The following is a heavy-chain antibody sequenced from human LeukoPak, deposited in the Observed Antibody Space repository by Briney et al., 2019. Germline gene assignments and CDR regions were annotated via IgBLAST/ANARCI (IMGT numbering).Heavy chain of an antibody. Sequence: AGGSLRLSCAASGFTFSSYSMNWVRQAPGKGLEWVSSISSSSSYIYYADSVKGRFTISRDNAKNSLYLQMNSLRAEDTAVYYCARIGDSQYYFDYWGQGTPVTVSS. V-gene: IGHV3-21*01. CDR3: ARIGDSQYYFDY. CDR1: GFTFSSYS. J-gene: IGHJ4*02. CDR2: ISSSSSYI. D-gene: IGHD5-18*01.